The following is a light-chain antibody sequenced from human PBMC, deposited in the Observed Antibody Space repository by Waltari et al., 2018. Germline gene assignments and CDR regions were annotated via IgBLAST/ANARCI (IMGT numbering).Light chain of an antibody. V-gene: IGKV1-5*03. Sequence: DTQMTQSPSTLSASIGDRVPITCRASQSIDRWLAWYQQRPGRAPRLLIYKASSLQSGVPSRFSGSGSGTEFSLTISSLQPDDFATYYCQQFYDYEFTFGPGTKVDI. CDR2: KAS. CDR3: QQFYDYEFT. CDR1: QSIDRW. J-gene: IGKJ3*01.